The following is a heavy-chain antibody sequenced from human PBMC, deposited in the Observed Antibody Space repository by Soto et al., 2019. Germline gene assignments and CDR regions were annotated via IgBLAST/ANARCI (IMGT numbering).Heavy chain of an antibody. Sequence: QVQVQESGPGLVKPSETLSLTCTVSGGSVSSGSYYWSWIRQPPGKGLEWIGYIYYSGSTNYNPSLKSRVTISVDTSKNQFSLKLSSVTAADTAVYYCARISGYSYGLPPYFDYWGQGTLVTVSS. D-gene: IGHD5-18*01. J-gene: IGHJ4*02. CDR1: GGSVSSGSYY. CDR2: IYYSGST. V-gene: IGHV4-61*01. CDR3: ARISGYSYGLPPYFDY.